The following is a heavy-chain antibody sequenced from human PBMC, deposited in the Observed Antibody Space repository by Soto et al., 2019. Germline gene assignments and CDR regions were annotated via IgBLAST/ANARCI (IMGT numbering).Heavy chain of an antibody. D-gene: IGHD6-13*01. CDR3: ARGPGEVAADPFDY. J-gene: IGHJ4*02. CDR1: GYTFTGYN. CDR2: INPNSGGT. Sequence: QVQLVQSGAEVKKPGASVKVSCKASGYTFTGYNMHWVRQAPGQGLEWMGGINPNSGGTNYAQKFQGWVTMTRDTSISTAYMELSRLRSDDTAVYYCARGPGEVAADPFDYWGQGTLVTVSS. V-gene: IGHV1-2*04.